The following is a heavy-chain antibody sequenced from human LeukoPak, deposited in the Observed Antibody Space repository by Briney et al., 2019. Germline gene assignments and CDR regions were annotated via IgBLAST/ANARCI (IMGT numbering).Heavy chain of an antibody. CDR1: RXSFSSFC. D-gene: IGHD5-12*01. CDR2: IDPFDSNT. Sequence: GESLKISCKGSRXSFSSFCINWVRQMPGKGLEWMGRIDPFDSNTNYSPSFEGHVSISADKSMSTAYLQWTSLKASDTAIYYCARGLYSGYYMSGYWGQGTRVTVSS. J-gene: IGHJ4*02. CDR3: ARGLYSGYYMSGY. V-gene: IGHV5-10-1*01.